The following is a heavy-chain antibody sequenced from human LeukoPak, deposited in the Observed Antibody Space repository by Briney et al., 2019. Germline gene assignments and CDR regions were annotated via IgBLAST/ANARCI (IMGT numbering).Heavy chain of an antibody. CDR1: GYSISSGYY. CDR2: IYHSGST. V-gene: IGHV4-38-2*01. D-gene: IGHD2-2*01. J-gene: IGHJ4*02. CDR3: ARQYCSSTSCPFGY. Sequence: PSETLSLTCAVSGYSISSGYYWGWIRQPPGKGLEWIGSIYHSGSTHYNPSLKSRVTISVDTSKNQFSLKLSSVTAADTAVYYCARQYCSSTSCPFGYWGQGTLVTVSS.